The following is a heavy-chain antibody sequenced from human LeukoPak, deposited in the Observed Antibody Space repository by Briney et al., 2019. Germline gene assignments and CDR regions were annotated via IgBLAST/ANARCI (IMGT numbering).Heavy chain of an antibody. CDR3: AREKYSSSWYVGSGVDV. Sequence: ASVKVSCKASGYTFTSYGISWVRQAPGQGLEWMGWISAYNGNTNYAQKLQGRVTMTTDTSTSTAYMELRSLRSDDTAVYYCAREKYSSSWYVGSGVDVWGQGTTVTVSS. CDR2: ISAYNGNT. CDR1: GYTFTSYG. V-gene: IGHV1-18*01. D-gene: IGHD6-13*01. J-gene: IGHJ6*02.